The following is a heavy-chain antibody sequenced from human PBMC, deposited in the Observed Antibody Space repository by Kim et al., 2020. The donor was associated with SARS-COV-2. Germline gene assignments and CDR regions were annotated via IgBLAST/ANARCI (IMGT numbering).Heavy chain of an antibody. CDR2: ISYDGSNK. CDR1: GFTFSSYG. Sequence: GGSLRLSCAASGFTFSSYGMHWVRQAPGKGLEWVAVISYDGSNKYYADSVKGRFTISRDNSKNTLYLQMNSLRAEDTAVYYCAKLAYCGGDCYSSDYWGQGTLVTVSS. CDR3: AKLAYCGGDCYSSDY. J-gene: IGHJ4*02. V-gene: IGHV3-30*18. D-gene: IGHD2-21*02.